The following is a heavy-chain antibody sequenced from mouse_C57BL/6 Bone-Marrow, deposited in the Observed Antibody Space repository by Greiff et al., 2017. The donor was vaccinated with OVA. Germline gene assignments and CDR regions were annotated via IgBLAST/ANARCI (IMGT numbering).Heavy chain of an antibody. CDR3: TRQLRPYLDY. CDR1: GFNIKDDY. CDR2: IDPENGDT. J-gene: IGHJ2*01. D-gene: IGHD3-2*02. Sequence: VQLQQSGAELVRPGASVKLSCTASGFNIKDDYMHWVKQRPEQGLEWIGWIDPENGDTEYASKFQGKATITADTSSNTAYLQLSSLKSEDTAVYSCTRQLRPYLDYWGQGTTLTVSS. V-gene: IGHV14-4*01.